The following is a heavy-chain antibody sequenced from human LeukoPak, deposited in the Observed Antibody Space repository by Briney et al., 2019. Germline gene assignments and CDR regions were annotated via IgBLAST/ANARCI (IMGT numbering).Heavy chain of an antibody. CDR2: ISYEGSNR. J-gene: IGHJ4*02. Sequence: SGGSLRLSCAASGFTFSSYGMHWVRQAPGKGLEWVAVISYEGSNRCYADSVKGRFTISRDNSNNTLYLQMNSLSAEDTAMYYCAKDKNSYGPHYFDYWGQGILVTVSS. CDR1: GFTFSSYG. CDR3: AKDKNSYGPHYFDY. V-gene: IGHV3-30*18. D-gene: IGHD5-18*01.